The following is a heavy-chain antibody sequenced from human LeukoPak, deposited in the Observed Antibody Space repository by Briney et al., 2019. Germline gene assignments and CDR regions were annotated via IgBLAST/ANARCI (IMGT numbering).Heavy chain of an antibody. J-gene: IGHJ3*02. V-gene: IGHV5-51*01. D-gene: IGHD2-2*01. Sequence: ESLKISCKGSGYSFTSYWIGWGRQMPGKGLELMGIIYPGDSDTRYSPSFQGQVTISADKSISTAYLQWSSLKASDTAMYYCARRASCYDFCAFDIWGQGTMVTVSS. CDR1: GYSFTSYW. CDR2: IYPGDSDT. CDR3: ARRASCYDFCAFDI.